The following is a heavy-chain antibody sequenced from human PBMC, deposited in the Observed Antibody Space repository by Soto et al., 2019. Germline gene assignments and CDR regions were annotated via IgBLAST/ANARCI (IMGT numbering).Heavy chain of an antibody. D-gene: IGHD3-3*01. CDR1: GGSFSGYY. J-gene: IGHJ5*02. Sequence: QVQLQQWGAGLLKPSETLSLTCAVYGGSFSGYYWSWIRQPPGKGLEWIGEINHSGSTNYNPSLKRRVTISVATSKNQFSLKLSSVTAADTAVYYCARGRVLPWIDFWSGYDHAANWFDPWGQGTLVTVSS. V-gene: IGHV4-34*01. CDR3: ARGRVLPWIDFWSGYDHAANWFDP. CDR2: INHSGST.